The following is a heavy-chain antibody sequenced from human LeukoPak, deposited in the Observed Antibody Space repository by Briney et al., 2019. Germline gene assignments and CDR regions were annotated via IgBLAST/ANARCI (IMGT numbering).Heavy chain of an antibody. Sequence: GRSLILSCAASGFTFSSYGMHWVRQAPGKGLEWVAVISYEGSNKYYADSVKGRFTISRDNSKNTLYLQMNSVRAEDTDVYYCAKLGGGYSYGYSGEVTDYWGQGTLVTVSS. D-gene: IGHD5-18*01. CDR2: ISYEGSNK. CDR3: AKLGGGYSYGYSGEVTDY. J-gene: IGHJ4*02. V-gene: IGHV3-30*18. CDR1: GFTFSSYG.